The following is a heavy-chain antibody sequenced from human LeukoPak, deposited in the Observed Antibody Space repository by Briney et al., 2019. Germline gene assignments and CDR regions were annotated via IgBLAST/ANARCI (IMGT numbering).Heavy chain of an antibody. V-gene: IGHV3-23*01. D-gene: IGHD2-8*02. Sequence: GGSLRLFCAVSGITLINYGMTWVRHARGKGLEWVAVITNTGGRTNYAHSVKRRHTISRDNPKNTLPLQMNSLSADDTAVYFRANRGVVIGVILVGFHKEAYDLDSWGQGALLTVSS. CDR1: GITLINYG. J-gene: IGHJ4*02. CDR2: ITNTGGRT. CDR3: ANRGVVIGVILVGFHKEAYDLDS.